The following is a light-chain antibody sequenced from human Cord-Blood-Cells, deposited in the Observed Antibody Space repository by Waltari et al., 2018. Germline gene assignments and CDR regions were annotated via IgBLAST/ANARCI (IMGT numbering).Light chain of an antibody. V-gene: IGKV3-15*01. Sequence: EIVMTQSPATLSVSPGERATLSCRATQSVSSNLAWYQQKPAQAPRLLIYGASTGATGIPARFSGSGSGTEFTLTISSLQSEDFAVYYCQQYNNWPRTFGQGTKVEIK. CDR1: QSVSSN. J-gene: IGKJ1*01. CDR2: GAS. CDR3: QQYNNWPRT.